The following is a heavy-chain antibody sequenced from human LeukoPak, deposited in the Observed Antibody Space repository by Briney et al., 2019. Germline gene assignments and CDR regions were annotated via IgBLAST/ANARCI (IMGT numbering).Heavy chain of an antibody. CDR2: IIPIFGTA. Sequence: GSSVKVSCKASGGTFSSYAISWVRQAPGQGREWMGGIIPIFGTANYAQKFQGRVTITTDESTSTAYMELSSLRSEDTAVYYCARIAARLQNWFDPWGQGTLVTVSS. V-gene: IGHV1-69*05. CDR3: ARIAARLQNWFDP. CDR1: GGTFSSYA. J-gene: IGHJ5*02. D-gene: IGHD6-6*01.